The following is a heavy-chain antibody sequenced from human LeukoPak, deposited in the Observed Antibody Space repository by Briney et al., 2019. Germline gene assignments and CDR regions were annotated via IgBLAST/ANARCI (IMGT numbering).Heavy chain of an antibody. CDR3: ARAIRIQLWTRLDY. CDR2: ISYDGSNK. V-gene: IGHV3-30-3*01. J-gene: IGHJ4*02. Sequence: GGSLRLSCAASGFTFSSYWMSWVRQAPGKGLEWVAVISYDGSNKYYADSVKGRFTISRDNSKNTLYLQMNSLRAEDTAVYYCARAIRIQLWTRLDYWGQGTLVTVSS. CDR1: GFTFSSYW. D-gene: IGHD5-18*01.